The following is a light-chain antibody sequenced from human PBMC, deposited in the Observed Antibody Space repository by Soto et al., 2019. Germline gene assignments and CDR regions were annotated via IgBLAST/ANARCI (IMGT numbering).Light chain of an antibody. Sequence: QSVLTQPPSASGTPGQRVTISCSGSSSNIGSNTVNWYQQFPGTAPKLLIYTNNQRPSGVPDRLSGSKSGTSASLAISGLQSEDEADYYCSSFTSNRIYVFGPGTKVTVL. CDR2: TNN. CDR1: SSNIGSNT. V-gene: IGLV1-44*01. J-gene: IGLJ1*01. CDR3: SSFTSNRIYV.